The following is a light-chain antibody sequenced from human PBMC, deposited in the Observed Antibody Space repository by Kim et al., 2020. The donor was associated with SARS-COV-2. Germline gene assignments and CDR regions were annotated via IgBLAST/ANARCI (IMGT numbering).Light chain of an antibody. CDR3: QVRYEWPPTIT. Sequence: EIVLTQSPATLPLSPGERPTLSCRASQTVFKYVAWYQQKPGQPPRLLIYDTSNRAPGIPARFSGSGSGTDFTLTISSLEPEDFAIYYCQVRYEWPPTITFGPGTKVDIK. J-gene: IGKJ3*01. CDR1: QTVFKY. V-gene: IGKV3-11*01. CDR2: DTS.